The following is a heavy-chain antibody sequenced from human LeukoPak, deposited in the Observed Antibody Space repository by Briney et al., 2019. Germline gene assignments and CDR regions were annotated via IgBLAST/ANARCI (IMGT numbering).Heavy chain of an antibody. D-gene: IGHD4-17*01. CDR2: INHSGNT. J-gene: IGHJ4*02. CDR3: ARILTTVTTEGDY. CDR1: GGSFSGYF. Sequence: PSETLSLTCAVYGGSFSGYFWSWIRQPPGKGLGWIGEINHSGNTYYNASLKSRVTISVDTSKHLFSLKLSSVTAADTAVYYCARILTTVTTEGDYWGRGTLVTVSS. V-gene: IGHV4-34*01.